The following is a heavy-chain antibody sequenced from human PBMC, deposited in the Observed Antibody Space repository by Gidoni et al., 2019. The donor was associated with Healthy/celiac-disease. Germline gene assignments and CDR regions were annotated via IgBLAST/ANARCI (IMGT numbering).Heavy chain of an antibody. CDR3: ARIQPFGSSWDAYFDY. CDR2: IDWDDDK. Sequence: QVTLKASGPALVKPTQTLTLTCTFSGFSLSTSGMRVSWIRQPPGKALEWLARIDWDDDKFYSTSLKTRLTISKDTSKNQVVLTMTNMDPVDTATYYCARIQPFGSSWDAYFDYWGQGTLVTVSS. J-gene: IGHJ4*02. V-gene: IGHV2-70*04. CDR1: GFSLSTSGMR. D-gene: IGHD6-13*01.